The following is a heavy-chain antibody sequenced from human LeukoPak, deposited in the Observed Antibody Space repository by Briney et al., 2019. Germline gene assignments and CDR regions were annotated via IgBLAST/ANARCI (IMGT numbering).Heavy chain of an antibody. D-gene: IGHD3-22*01. CDR2: IRSKAYGGTT. J-gene: IGHJ4*02. Sequence: GGSLRLSCTASGFTFGDYAMSWFRQAPGKGLEWVGFIRSKAYGGTTEYAASVKGRFTISRDDSKSIAYLQMNSLKTEDTAVYYCTSSTMIVARPPKTWGQGTLVTVSS. CDR3: TSSTMIVARPPKT. V-gene: IGHV3-49*03. CDR1: GFTFGDYA.